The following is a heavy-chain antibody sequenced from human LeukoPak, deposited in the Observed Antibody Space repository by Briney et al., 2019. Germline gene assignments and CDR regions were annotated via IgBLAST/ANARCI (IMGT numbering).Heavy chain of an antibody. CDR1: GGSISSYY. Sequence: SETLSLTCTVSGGSISSYYWSWIRQPPGKGLEWIGYIYYSGSTNYNPSLKSRVTISVDTSKNQFSLKLSSVTAADTAVYYCASSYCGGGSCPLDYWGQGTLVTVSS. CDR3: ASSYCGGGSCPLDY. D-gene: IGHD2-15*01. CDR2: IYYSGST. J-gene: IGHJ4*02. V-gene: IGHV4-59*01.